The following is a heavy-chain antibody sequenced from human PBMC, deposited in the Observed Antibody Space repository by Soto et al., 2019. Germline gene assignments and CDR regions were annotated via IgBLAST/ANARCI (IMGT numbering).Heavy chain of an antibody. CDR1: GFTVSSNY. Sequence: PGGSLRLSCAASGFTVSSNYMSWVRQAPGKGLEWVSVIYSGGSTYYADSVRGRFTISRDNAKNSLDLQMNSLRDEDTAVYYCARGELDRTLDYWGQGTLVTVSS. CDR3: ARGELDRTLDY. J-gene: IGHJ4*02. V-gene: IGHV3-53*01. D-gene: IGHD1-1*01. CDR2: IYSGGST.